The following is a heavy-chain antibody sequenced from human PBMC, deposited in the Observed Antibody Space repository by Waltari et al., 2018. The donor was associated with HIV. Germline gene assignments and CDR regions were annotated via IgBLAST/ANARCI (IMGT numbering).Heavy chain of an antibody. J-gene: IGHJ6*02. Sequence: QVQLQESGPGLVKPSQTLPLTCSVSGFSIRSGPYYWSWIRQFPGTGLEWIGYIYYSGSTSYNPSLESRVTISIDTSKNQLSLRLSSVTAADTAVYYCARDYRSPSGSYYYYGMDVWGQGTRVTVSS. CDR2: IYYSGST. CDR3: ARDYRSPSGSYYYYGMDV. D-gene: IGHD3-10*01. CDR1: GFSIRSGPYY. V-gene: IGHV4-31*03.